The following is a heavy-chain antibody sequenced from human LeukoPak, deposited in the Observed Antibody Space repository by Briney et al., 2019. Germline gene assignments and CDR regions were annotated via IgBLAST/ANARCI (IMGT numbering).Heavy chain of an antibody. CDR2: IYYSGST. J-gene: IGHJ5*02. V-gene: IGHV4-59*11. CDR3: ARGGTTVTPGLLWFDP. CDR1: GGSISSHY. Sequence: SETLSLTCSISGGSISSHYWSWIRQPPGKGLEWIGYIYYSGSTKYNPSLKSRVTISVDTSKNQFSLKLSSVTAADTAVYYCARGGTTVTPGLLWFDPWGQGTLVTVSS. D-gene: IGHD4-17*01.